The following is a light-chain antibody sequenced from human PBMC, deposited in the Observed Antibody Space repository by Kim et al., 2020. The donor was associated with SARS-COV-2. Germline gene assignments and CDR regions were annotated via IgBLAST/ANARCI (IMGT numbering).Light chain of an antibody. CDR1: RSEVGGNTS. CDR3: SSYASRITWV. CDR2: DLN. Sequence: STTTLCPGARSEVGGNTSGTSYTQHQGKAPRPMMYDLNTRPSGISTRFPGSTSRTTAPLTISGLQAEDEAGYSCSSYASRITWVFGGGTKVTVL. V-gene: IGLV2-14*03. J-gene: IGLJ3*02.